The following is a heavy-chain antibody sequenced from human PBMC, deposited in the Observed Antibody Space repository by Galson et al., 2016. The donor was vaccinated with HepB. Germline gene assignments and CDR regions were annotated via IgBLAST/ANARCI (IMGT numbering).Heavy chain of an antibody. CDR1: GFTFSSYA. D-gene: IGHD5-24*01. J-gene: IGHJ4*02. Sequence: SLRLSCAVSGFTFSSYAMSWVRQAPGKGLEWVSSISGSGGSTFYADSVKGRFTISRDNSQKTLYLQMNSLRAEDTAVYYCAREIKGRWYHFDHWGQGALVTVSS. CDR3: AREIKGRWYHFDH. CDR2: ISGSGGST. V-gene: IGHV3-23*01.